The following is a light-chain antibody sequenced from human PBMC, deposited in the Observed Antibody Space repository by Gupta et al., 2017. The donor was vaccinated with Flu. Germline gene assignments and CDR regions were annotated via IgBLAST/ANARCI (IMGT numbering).Light chain of an antibody. CDR3: QQYDSYST. V-gene: IGKV1-5*03. Sequence: EIPITQSLPPLSESVGDRVTITCRASQSISSWLAWYQQKPGKAPKLLIYKASSLQSGVPSRFSGSGSGTEFTLTISSLQPDDFATYYCQQYDSYSTFGQGTKVEIK. J-gene: IGKJ1*01. CDR1: QSISSW. CDR2: KAS.